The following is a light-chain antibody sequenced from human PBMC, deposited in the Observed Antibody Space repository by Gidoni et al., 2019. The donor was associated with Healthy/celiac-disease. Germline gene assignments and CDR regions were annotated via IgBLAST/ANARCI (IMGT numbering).Light chain of an antibody. CDR3: QQYNSYWT. CDR2: KAS. J-gene: IGKJ1*01. V-gene: IGKV1-5*03. CDR1: QSISSW. Sequence: DIQMTQSPSTLSASVGDRVTITCRASQSISSWLAWYQQKPGKAPKLLIYKASSLESGVPSRFSGSGSGTEFTLTISSLQPDDFATYYCQQYNSYWTFXQXTKVXIK.